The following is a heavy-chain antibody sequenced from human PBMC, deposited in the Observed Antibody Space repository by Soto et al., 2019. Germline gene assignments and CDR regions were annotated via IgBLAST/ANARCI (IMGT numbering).Heavy chain of an antibody. CDR2: ISAHNGNT. Sequence: QVHLVQSGAEVKKPRASVKVSCKASGYTFTSYGITWVRQAPGQGLEWMGWISAHNGNTDYAQKLQGRVIVTRDTSTSTAYMELRSLRSDDTAVYYWARGRYGDYWGQGALVTVSS. J-gene: IGHJ4*02. CDR1: GYTFTSYG. V-gene: IGHV1-18*01. CDR3: ARGRYGDY. D-gene: IGHD1-1*01.